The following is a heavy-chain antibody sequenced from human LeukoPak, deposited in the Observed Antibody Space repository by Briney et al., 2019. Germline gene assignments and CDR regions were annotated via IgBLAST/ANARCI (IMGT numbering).Heavy chain of an antibody. CDR2: IYYSGST. CDR3: ARDEDVEDIVAANYYYYYYMDV. J-gene: IGHJ6*03. Sequence: SETLSLTCTVSGGSISSSSYYWGWIRQPPGKGLEWIGSIYYSGSTYYNPSLKSRVTISVDTSKNQFSLKLSSVTAADTAVYYCARDEDVEDIVAANYYYYYYMDVWGKGTTATVSS. V-gene: IGHV4-39*07. CDR1: GGSISSSSYY. D-gene: IGHD5-12*01.